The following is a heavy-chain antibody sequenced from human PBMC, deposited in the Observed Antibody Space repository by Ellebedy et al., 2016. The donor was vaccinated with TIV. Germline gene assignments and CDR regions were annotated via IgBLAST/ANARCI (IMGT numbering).Heavy chain of an antibody. J-gene: IGHJ3*02. CDR2: INPNSGGT. Sequence: ASVKVSXXASGYTFTGYYMHWVRQAPGQGLEWMGWINPNSGGTNYAQKFQGRVTMTRDTSISTAYMELSRLRSDDTAVYYCARVRDIVVVVAAADAFDIWGQGTMVTVSS. CDR3: ARVRDIVVVVAAADAFDI. D-gene: IGHD2-15*01. V-gene: IGHV1-2*02. CDR1: GYTFTGYY.